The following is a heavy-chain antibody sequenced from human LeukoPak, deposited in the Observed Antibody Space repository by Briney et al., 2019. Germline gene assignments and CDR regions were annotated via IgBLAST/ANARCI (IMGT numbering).Heavy chain of an antibody. CDR1: GFTFSTYW. J-gene: IGHJ4*02. V-gene: IGHV3-74*01. Sequence: GGSLRLSCAASGFTFSTYWMHRVRQAPGKGLVWVSRINRDGSSTTHADSVKGRFTISRDNAKSTLYLQMNSLRAEDTAVYYCARGGGYSYGYVDYWGQGTLVTVSS. CDR2: INRDGSST. CDR3: ARGGGYSYGYVDY. D-gene: IGHD5-18*01.